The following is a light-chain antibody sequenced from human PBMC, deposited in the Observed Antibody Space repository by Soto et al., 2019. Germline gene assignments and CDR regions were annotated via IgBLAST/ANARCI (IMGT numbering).Light chain of an antibody. CDR3: QQYYSYRT. J-gene: IGKJ1*01. CDR1: QSLSGW. Sequence: DIQMTQSPSTLSASVGDRVTITCRASQSLSGWLAWYQQKPGKAPKLLIYKASSLESGVPSRFSGNGSGTDFTLTISSLQPDDFATYYCQQYYSYRTFGQGTKV. V-gene: IGKV1-5*03. CDR2: KAS.